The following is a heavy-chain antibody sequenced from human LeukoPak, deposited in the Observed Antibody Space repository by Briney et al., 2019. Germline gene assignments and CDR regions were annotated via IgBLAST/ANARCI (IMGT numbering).Heavy chain of an antibody. J-gene: IGHJ3*02. CDR1: GAPTSHFY. D-gene: IGHD5-12*01. CDR2: MHNSGSS. CDR3: ARSAEWLRNAFDI. V-gene: IGHV4-59*01. Sequence: SETLSLSCTVSGAPTSHFYWNWIRQPPGKGLEWIAYMHNSGSSKHNPSLKSRVTISIDTSKNQFSLLLTCVTAADTAMYFCARSAEWLRNAFDIWGRGTLVIVSS.